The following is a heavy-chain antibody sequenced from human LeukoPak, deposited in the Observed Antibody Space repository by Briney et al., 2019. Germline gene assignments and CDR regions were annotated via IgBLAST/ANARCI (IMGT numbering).Heavy chain of an antibody. V-gene: IGHV3-23*01. Sequence: GGSLRLSCAASGFTVITNDMTWVRQAPGKGLEWVSGISGSGDNTYYADSVKGRFAISRDDSKNTLYLQMDSLRAEDTALYYCAKDLYSSGLYYFDYWGQGTLVTVSS. CDR3: AKDLYSSGLYYFDY. D-gene: IGHD6-19*01. J-gene: IGHJ4*02. CDR2: ISGSGDNT. CDR1: GFTVITND.